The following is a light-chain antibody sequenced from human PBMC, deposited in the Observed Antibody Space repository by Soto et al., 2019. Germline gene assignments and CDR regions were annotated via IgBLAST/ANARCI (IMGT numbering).Light chain of an antibody. J-gene: IGKJ1*01. CDR3: QHYHNWPRT. CDR2: AAS. Sequence: EIVMTQSPATLSVSPGERVTLSCRASQSVSTVLAWYQQKPGQAPRLLIYAASTRATAIPATFSGSGSGTEFTLTISSLQSEDFAVYYCQHYHNWPRTFGQGTKVEIK. CDR1: QSVSTV. V-gene: IGKV3-15*01.